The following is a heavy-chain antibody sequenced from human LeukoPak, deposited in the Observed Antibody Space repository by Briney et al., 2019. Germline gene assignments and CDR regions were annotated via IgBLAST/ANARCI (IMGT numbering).Heavy chain of an antibody. D-gene: IGHD3-22*01. V-gene: IGHV4-4*07. CDR1: GGSISSYY. CDR2: IYTSGNT. J-gene: IGHJ4*02. CDR3: ARAGRYDSSGMGIFDY. Sequence: PSETLSLICTVSGGSISSYYWSWIRQPAGKGLEWIGRIYTSGNTNYNPSLKSRVTISVDKSKNQFSLKLSSVTAADTAVYYCARAGRYDSSGMGIFDYWGQGTLVTVSS.